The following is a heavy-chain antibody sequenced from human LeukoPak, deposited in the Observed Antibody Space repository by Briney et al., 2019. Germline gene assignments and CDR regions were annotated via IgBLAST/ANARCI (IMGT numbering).Heavy chain of an antibody. CDR1: GFTFSSYD. Sequence: GGSLRLSCAASGFTFSSYDMHWVRQATGKSLEWVSAIRTAGDPYYPGSVKGRFTISRENAKNSLYLQMISLRAGDTAVYYCARGLRYCSGGSCYNSDAFDIWGQGTMVTVSS. J-gene: IGHJ3*02. CDR3: ARGLRYCSGGSCYNSDAFDI. CDR2: IRTAGDP. D-gene: IGHD2-15*01. V-gene: IGHV3-13*05.